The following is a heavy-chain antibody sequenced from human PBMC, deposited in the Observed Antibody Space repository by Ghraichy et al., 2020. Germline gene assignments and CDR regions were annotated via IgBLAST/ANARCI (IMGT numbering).Heavy chain of an antibody. CDR2: IYYSEST. CDR3: ARRQAGYSYGLGEYYYYMDV. Sequence: SETLSLTCTVSGGSISSYYWSWIRQPPGKGLEWIGYIYYSESTNYNPSLKSRVTISVDTSKNQFSLKLSSVTAADTAVYYCARRQAGYSYGLGEYYYYMDVWGKGTTVTVSS. V-gene: IGHV4-59*01. J-gene: IGHJ6*03. CDR1: GGSISSYY. D-gene: IGHD5-18*01.